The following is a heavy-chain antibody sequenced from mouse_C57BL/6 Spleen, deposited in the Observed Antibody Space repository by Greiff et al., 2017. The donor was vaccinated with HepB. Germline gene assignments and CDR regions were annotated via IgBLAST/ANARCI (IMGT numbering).Heavy chain of an antibody. CDR2: IDPSDSYT. CDR3: AKGGGLDY. Sequence: QVQLKQPGAELVMPGASVKLSCKASGYTFTSYWMHWVKQRPGQGLEWIGEIDPSDSYTNYNQKFKGKSTLTVDKSSSTAYMQLSSLTSEDSAVYYCAKGGGLDYWGQGTTLTVSS. V-gene: IGHV1-69*01. CDR1: GYTFTSYW. D-gene: IGHD1-1*02. J-gene: IGHJ2*01.